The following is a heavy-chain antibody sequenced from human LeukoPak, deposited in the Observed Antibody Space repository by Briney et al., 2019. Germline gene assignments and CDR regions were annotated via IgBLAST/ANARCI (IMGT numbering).Heavy chain of an antibody. CDR2: IRPSGDNT. D-gene: IGHD2-8*01. J-gene: IGHJ4*02. CDR3: VRDTKDY. Sequence: GGSLRLSCAASGFTFSSYDMTWVRQAPGRGLEWVSSIRPSGDNTYYGDSVKGRFTISRDNTKNSLYLQLSSLRADDTAIYYCVRDTKDYWGQGTLVTVSS. V-gene: IGHV3-23*01. CDR1: GFTFSSYD.